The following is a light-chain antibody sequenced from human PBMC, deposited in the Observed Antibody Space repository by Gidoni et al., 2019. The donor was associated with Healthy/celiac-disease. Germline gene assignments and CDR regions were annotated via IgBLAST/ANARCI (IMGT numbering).Light chain of an antibody. V-gene: IGKV3-11*01. Sequence: EIVLTQSPATLSLSPGERATLSCRASQSVSSYLAWYQQKPGQAPRLLIYDASNRATGIPARFSGSGSGTDFTLTISSLGPEDFAVYYCRQRSNWPPTFGGGTKVEIK. CDR3: RQRSNWPPT. CDR1: QSVSSY. J-gene: IGKJ4*01. CDR2: DAS.